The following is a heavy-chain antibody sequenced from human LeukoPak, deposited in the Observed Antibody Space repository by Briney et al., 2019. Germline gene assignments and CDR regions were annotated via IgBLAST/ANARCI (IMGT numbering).Heavy chain of an antibody. J-gene: IGHJ6*03. D-gene: IGHD3-10*01. Sequence: SVKVSRKASGGTFSSYAISWVRQAPGQGLEWMGGIIPIFGTANYAQKFQGRVTITTDESTSTAYMELSSLRSEDTAVYYCARDSYYYGSGSYFKNYYYYYMDVWGKGTTVTVSS. CDR1: GGTFSSYA. CDR2: IIPIFGTA. V-gene: IGHV1-69*05. CDR3: ARDSYYYGSGSYFKNYYYYYMDV.